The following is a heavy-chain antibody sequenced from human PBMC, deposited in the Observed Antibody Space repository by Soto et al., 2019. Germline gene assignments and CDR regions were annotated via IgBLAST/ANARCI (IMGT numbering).Heavy chain of an antibody. Sequence: PSETLSLTCAIYNSSLGSFHWTWIRQPPGKGLEWIGELIHGGSTNYNPSLKSRVTFSLDTSKNQFSLQLMSVTAADTAVYYCARSPLSXDYVRQTWREVGDSFDIWGRGTLVTVSS. D-gene: IGHD3-16*01. J-gene: IGHJ3*02. CDR1: NSSLGSFH. CDR2: LIHGGST. CDR3: ARSPLSXDYVRQTWREVGDSFDI. V-gene: IGHV4-34*12.